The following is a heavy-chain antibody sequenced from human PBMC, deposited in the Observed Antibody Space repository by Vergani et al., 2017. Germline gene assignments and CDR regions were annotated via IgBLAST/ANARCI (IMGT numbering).Heavy chain of an antibody. Sequence: QVQLQESGPGLVKPSQPLSLTCTVSGGSISSGGYYWSWIRQHPGKGLEWIGYIYYSGSTYYNPSLKSRVTISVDTSKNQFSLKLSSVTAADTAVYYCASSSGVPSSGTTDAFDIWGQGTMVTVSS. CDR3: ASSSGVPSSGTTDAFDI. D-gene: IGHD1-26*01. J-gene: IGHJ3*02. CDR2: IYYSGST. V-gene: IGHV4-31*03. CDR1: GGSISSGGYY.